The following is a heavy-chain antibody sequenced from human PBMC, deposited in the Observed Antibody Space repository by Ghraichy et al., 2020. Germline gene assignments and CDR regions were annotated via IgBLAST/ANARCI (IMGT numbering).Heavy chain of an antibody. D-gene: IGHD6-25*01. CDR3: VRDHLVRFRGPGFDI. CDR2: IGSSSSPI. V-gene: IGHV3-48*02. Sequence: GGSLRLSCAVSGLTFSNYGMSWVRQAPGKGLEWVSYIGSSSSPIYYADSVKGRFTISRDNAQNSLYLQMNSLRDEDTAVYYCVRDHLVRFRGPGFDIWGQGTMVTVSS. J-gene: IGHJ3*02. CDR1: GLTFSNYG.